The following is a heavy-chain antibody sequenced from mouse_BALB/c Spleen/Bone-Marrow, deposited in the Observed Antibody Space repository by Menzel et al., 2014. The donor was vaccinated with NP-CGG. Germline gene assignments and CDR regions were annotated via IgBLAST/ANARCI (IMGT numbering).Heavy chain of an antibody. V-gene: IGHV1-14*01. CDR2: INPYNDGT. D-gene: IGHD2-10*01. CDR1: GYTFTSYV. CDR3: AREAAYYGNYGDDY. Sequence: VQLQQSGPELVKPGASVKMSCKASGYTFTSYVMHWVKQKPGQGLEWIGYINPYNDGTKYNEKFKGKATLTSDKSSSTVYMELSSLTAEDSAVYYCAREAAYYGNYGDDYWGQGTTLTVSS. J-gene: IGHJ2*01.